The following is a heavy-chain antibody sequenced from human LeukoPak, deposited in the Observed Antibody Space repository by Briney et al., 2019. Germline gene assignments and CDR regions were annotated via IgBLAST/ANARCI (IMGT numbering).Heavy chain of an antibody. V-gene: IGHV4-61*01. CDR1: GGSVSSGSYY. CDR3: ARGSGWELPGGPAFYI. Sequence: SETLSLTCTVSGGSVSSGSYYWSWIRQPPGKGLEWIGYIYYSGSTNYNPSLKSRVTISLDTSKNQFSLKLNSVTAADTAVYYCARGSGWELPGGPAFYIWGQGTRVTVSS. D-gene: IGHD1-26*01. J-gene: IGHJ3*02. CDR2: IYYSGST.